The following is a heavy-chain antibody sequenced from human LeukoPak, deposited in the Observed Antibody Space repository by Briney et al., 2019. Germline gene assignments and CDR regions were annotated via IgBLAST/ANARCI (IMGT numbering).Heavy chain of an antibody. V-gene: IGHV3-21*01. J-gene: IGHJ4*02. CDR3: ARDFTRYDFWSGEFASY. Sequence: KPGGPLRLSCAASGLTFSSYSMNWVRQAPGKGLEWASSISSSSSYIYYADSVKGRFTISRDNAKNSLYLQMNSLRAEDTAVYYCARDFTRYDFWSGEFASYWGQGTLVTVSS. CDR2: ISSSSSYI. D-gene: IGHD3-3*01. CDR1: GLTFSSYS.